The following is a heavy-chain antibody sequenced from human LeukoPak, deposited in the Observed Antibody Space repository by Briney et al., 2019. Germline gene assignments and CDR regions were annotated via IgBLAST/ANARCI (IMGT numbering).Heavy chain of an antibody. CDR2: INPDGSEK. CDR3: ASLIVVVTAGGAFDI. CDR1: RFTFNKYC. Sequence: GGSLRLSCVASRFTFNKYCMSWVRQAPGKGLQWVANINPDGSEKYYVDSVKGRFTISRDNAKNSLYLQMNSLRAEDTAVYYCASLIVVVTAGGAFDIWGQGTMVTVSS. J-gene: IGHJ3*02. D-gene: IGHD2-21*02. V-gene: IGHV3-7*01.